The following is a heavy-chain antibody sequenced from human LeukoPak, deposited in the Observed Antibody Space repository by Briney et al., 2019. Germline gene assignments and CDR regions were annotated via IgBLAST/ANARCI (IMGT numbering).Heavy chain of an antibody. CDR3: AKDPRRYSRTGGYFDY. D-gene: IGHD6-13*01. CDR1: RFTLSQYV. CDR2: ISYDGSDK. V-gene: IGHV3-30*18. J-gene: IGHJ4*02. Sequence: GGSLRLSRAASRFTLSQYVMHWVRPAPRKGLEGVAVISYDGSDKYYADSVKGRFTISRDNSKNTLYLQINSLRAEDTAAYYCAKDPRRYSRTGGYFDYWGQGTLVTVSP.